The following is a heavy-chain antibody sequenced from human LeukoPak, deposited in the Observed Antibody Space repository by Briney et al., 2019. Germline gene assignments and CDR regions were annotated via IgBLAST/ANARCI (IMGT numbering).Heavy chain of an antibody. V-gene: IGHV4-59*12. CDR1: SGSINNYY. Sequence: SETLSLTCPVSSGSINNYYWSWIRQPPGKGLEWIGYFLSSGSTNYNPSLKSRVTISVDTSKNQFSLKLSSVTAADTAVYYCARVPYCSGGSCNYYYYYGMDVWGQGTTVTVSS. D-gene: IGHD2-15*01. CDR3: ARVPYCSGGSCNYYYYYGMDV. J-gene: IGHJ6*02. CDR2: FLSSGST.